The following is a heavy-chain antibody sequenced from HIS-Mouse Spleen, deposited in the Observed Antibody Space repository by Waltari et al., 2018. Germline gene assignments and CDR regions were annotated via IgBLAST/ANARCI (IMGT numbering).Heavy chain of an antibody. CDR1: GGSISSSSYY. CDR2: IYYSGST. J-gene: IGHJ5*02. CDR3: ARKRTASGWFDP. D-gene: IGHD2-21*02. Sequence: CTVSGGSISSSSYYWGWIRQPPGKGLEWIGSIYYSGSTYYNPSLKSRVTISVDTSKNQFSLKLSSVTAADTAVYYCARKRTASGWFDPWGQGTLVTVSS. V-gene: IGHV4-39*01.